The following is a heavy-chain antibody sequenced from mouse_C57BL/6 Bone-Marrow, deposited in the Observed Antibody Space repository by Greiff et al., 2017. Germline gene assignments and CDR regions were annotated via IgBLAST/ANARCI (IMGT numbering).Heavy chain of an antibody. CDR3: AREGLYGYGWFAY. V-gene: IGHV1-81*01. J-gene: IGHJ3*01. CDR2: IYPRSGNT. CDR1: GYTFTSYG. D-gene: IGHD2-2*01. Sequence: VKLVESGAELARPGASVKLSCKASGYTFTSYGISWVKQRTGQGLEWIGEIYPRSGNTYYNEKFKGKATLTADKSSSTAYMELRSLTSEDSAVYFCAREGLYGYGWFAYWGQGTLVTVSA.